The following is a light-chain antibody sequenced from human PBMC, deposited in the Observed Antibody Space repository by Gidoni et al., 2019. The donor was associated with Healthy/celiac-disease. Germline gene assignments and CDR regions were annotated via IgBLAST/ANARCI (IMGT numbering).Light chain of an antibody. V-gene: IGKV3-15*01. CDR3: QQYNNWPPIT. CDR1: QRVSSN. Sequence: EIVITQSHATLSVSPGERATLSCRASQRVSSNLAWYQQKPGQAPRLLIYGASTRATGIPARFSGSGSGTEFTLTISSLQSEDFAVYYCQQYNNWPPITFGQXTRLEIK. CDR2: GAS. J-gene: IGKJ5*01.